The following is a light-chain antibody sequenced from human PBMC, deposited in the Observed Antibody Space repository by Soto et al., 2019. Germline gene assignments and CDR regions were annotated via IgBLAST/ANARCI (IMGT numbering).Light chain of an antibody. J-gene: IGLJ1*01. CDR1: SSDIASFNY. V-gene: IGLV2-14*01. Sequence: QSALAQPASVSGSPGQSITISRTGSSSDIASFNYVSWYQQYPGKAPKLLIYQVTSRASGVSHRFSGSKFGDTASLTISGLQPEDEAEYYCNSYSSSTFYVFGTGTKLTVL. CDR3: NSYSSSTFYV. CDR2: QVT.